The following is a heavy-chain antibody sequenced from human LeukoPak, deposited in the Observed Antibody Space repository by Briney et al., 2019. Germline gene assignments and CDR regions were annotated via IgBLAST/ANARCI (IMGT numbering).Heavy chain of an antibody. CDR2: INPNSGGT. CDR3: ARDGETNDYGDYPFDY. Sequence: ASVKVSCKASGCTFTGYYMHWVRQAPGQGLEWMGRINPNSGGTNYAQKFQGRVTMTRDTSISTAYMELSRLRSDDTAVYYCARDGETNDYGDYPFDYWGQGTLVTVSS. D-gene: IGHD4-17*01. J-gene: IGHJ4*02. V-gene: IGHV1-2*06. CDR1: GCTFTGYY.